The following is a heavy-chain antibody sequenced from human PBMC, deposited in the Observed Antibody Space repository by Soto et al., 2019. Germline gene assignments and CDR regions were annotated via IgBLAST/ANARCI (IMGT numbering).Heavy chain of an antibody. Sequence: PSVTLSLTCTVAGGNIISYYWSWIRQPPGKGLEWIGYIYDSGSTNYNPSLKSRVTISVDTSKNQFSLKLTSVTAADTAVYYCAAPPRYWGQGTLVTVSS. CDR3: AAPPRY. CDR2: IYDSGST. J-gene: IGHJ4*02. V-gene: IGHV4-59*01. D-gene: IGHD6-6*01. CDR1: GGNIISYY.